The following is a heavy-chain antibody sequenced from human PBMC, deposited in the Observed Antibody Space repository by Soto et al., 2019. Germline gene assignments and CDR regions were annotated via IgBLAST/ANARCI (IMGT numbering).Heavy chain of an antibody. Sequence: ASVKVSCKASGYTFTSYGISWVRQAPGQGLEWMGWISAYNGNTNYAQKLQGRVTMTTDTSTSTAYMGLRSLRSDDTAVYYCARDWEGMQFGEGLGYWGQGTLVTASS. CDR1: GYTFTSYG. V-gene: IGHV1-18*01. J-gene: IGHJ4*02. CDR2: ISAYNGNT. CDR3: ARDWEGMQFGEGLGY. D-gene: IGHD3-16*01.